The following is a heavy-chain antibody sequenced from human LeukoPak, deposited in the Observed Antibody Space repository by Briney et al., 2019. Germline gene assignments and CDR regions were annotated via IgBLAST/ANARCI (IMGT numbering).Heavy chain of an antibody. J-gene: IGHJ5*02. CDR3: ARDTYYDILTGYADQNRFDP. V-gene: IGHV1-18*04. CDR2: ISAYNGNT. CDR1: GYTFTSYG. D-gene: IGHD3-9*01. Sequence: ASVKVSCKASGYTFTSYGISWVRQAPGQGLEWMGWISAYNGNTNYAQKLQGRVTMTTDTSTSTAYMELRSLRSDDTAVYYCARDTYYDILTGYADQNRFDPWGQGTLVTVSS.